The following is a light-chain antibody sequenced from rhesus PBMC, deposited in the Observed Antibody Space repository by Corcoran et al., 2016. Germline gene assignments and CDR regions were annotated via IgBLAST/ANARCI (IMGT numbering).Light chain of an antibody. J-gene: IGKJ2*01. V-gene: IGKV2-78*01. CDR3: MQGTQLPYS. CDR2: LGS. Sequence: DIVMTQTPLSLPVTPGEPASISCRSSQSLLHSDGYTYLDWYLQKPGQSPQVLIYLGSNRASGVPARFSGSGSGTDFTLKISRVEAEDVGVYFCMQGTQLPYSFGQGTKVEIK. CDR1: QSLLHSDGYTY.